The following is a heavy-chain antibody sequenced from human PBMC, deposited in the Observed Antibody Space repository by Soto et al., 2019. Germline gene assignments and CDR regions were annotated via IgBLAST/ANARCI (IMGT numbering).Heavy chain of an antibody. CDR3: ARYFMVPVDFFDY. Sequence: SETLSLTCTVSGASINTHYWSWIRQPPGKGLEWIGQVFYSGSTNYNPSLKSRVTISIDTSTKQFSLKLTSVTAADTAVYYCARYFMVPVDFFDYWGQGTLVTVSS. V-gene: IGHV4-59*11. CDR2: VFYSGST. D-gene: IGHD3-10*01. J-gene: IGHJ4*02. CDR1: GASINTHY.